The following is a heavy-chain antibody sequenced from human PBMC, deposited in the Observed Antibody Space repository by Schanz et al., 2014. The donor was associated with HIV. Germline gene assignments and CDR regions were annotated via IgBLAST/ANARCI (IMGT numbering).Heavy chain of an antibody. CDR1: GGFISSGGYS. CDR2: IYHSGST. CDR3: VRGGVTSKFDY. D-gene: IGHD2-21*02. V-gene: IGHV4-30-2*06. J-gene: IGHJ4*02. Sequence: QLQLQESGSGLVKPSQTLSLTCTVSGGFISSGGYSWNWIRQSPGKGLEWIGYIYHSGSTYYNPSLKSRVTISVDRPKTQFSLKLSSVTAADTAVYYCVRGGVTSKFDYWGQGTLVTVSS.